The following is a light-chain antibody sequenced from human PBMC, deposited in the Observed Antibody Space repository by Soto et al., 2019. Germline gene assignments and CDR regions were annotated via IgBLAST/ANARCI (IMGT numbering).Light chain of an antibody. J-gene: IGKJ1*01. V-gene: IGKV1-8*01. Sequence: AIRMTQSPSSFSASTGDRVTITCRASQGISSYLAWYQQKPGKAPKLLIYAASTLQSGVPSRFSGSGSGTDFTLTISCLQSEDFATYCCQQYYSYPRTFGQGTKV. CDR3: QQYYSYPRT. CDR2: AAS. CDR1: QGISSY.